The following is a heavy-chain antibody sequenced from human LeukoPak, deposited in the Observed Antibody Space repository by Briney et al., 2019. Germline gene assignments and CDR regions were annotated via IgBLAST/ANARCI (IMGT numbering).Heavy chain of an antibody. CDR2: IYYTGRT. Sequence: SETLSLTCTVSGVSFSRNTYSWGWIRQPPGKGLEWIGSIYYTGRTFYNPSLKSRVTISVDTSKNQFSLKLSSVTAADTAVYYCARRGSMGGSFVGAFDIWGQGTMVTVSS. J-gene: IGHJ3*02. V-gene: IGHV4-39*01. CDR1: GVSFSRNTYS. D-gene: IGHD1-26*01. CDR3: ARRGSMGGSFVGAFDI.